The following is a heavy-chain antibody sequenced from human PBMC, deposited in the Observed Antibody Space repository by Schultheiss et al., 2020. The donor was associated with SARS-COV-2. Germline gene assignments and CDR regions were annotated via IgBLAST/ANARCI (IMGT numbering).Heavy chain of an antibody. J-gene: IGHJ6*02. V-gene: IGHV4-34*01. CDR2: INHSGST. D-gene: IGHD4-23*01. CDR3: AKDGGYGGNSGEGRNYYYGMDV. Sequence: GSLRLSCAVYGGSFSGYYWSWIRQPPGKGLECIGEINHSGSTNYNPSLKSRVTISVDTSKNQFSLKLSSVTAADTAVYYCAKDGGYGGNSGEGRNYYYGMDVWGQGTTVTVSS. CDR1: GGSFSGYY.